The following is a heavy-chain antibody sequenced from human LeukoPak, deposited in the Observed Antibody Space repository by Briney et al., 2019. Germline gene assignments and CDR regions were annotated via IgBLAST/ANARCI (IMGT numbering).Heavy chain of an antibody. CDR3: ASSPSVAPDSSSWYWFDP. D-gene: IGHD6-13*01. CDR2: ISSNGGST. CDR1: GFTFSTYA. J-gene: IGHJ5*02. Sequence: GGSLRLSCAASGFTFSTYAVNWVRQAPGKGLEYVSAISSNGGSTYYANSVKGRFTISRDNSKNTLYLQMGSLRAEDMAVYYCASSPSVAPDSSSWYWFDPWGQGTLVTVSS. V-gene: IGHV3-64*01.